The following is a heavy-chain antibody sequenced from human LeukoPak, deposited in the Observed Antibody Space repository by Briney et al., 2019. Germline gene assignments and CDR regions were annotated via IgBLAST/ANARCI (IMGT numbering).Heavy chain of an antibody. V-gene: IGHV4-38-2*02. Sequence: SETLSLTCTVSGYSISSGYYWGWIRQPPGKGLEWIGSIYHSGSTYYNPSLKSRVTISVDTSKNQFSLKLSSVTAADTAVYYCARPRSQGSGAFDIWGQGTMVTVSS. CDR2: IYHSGST. CDR3: ARPRSQGSGAFDI. J-gene: IGHJ3*02. CDR1: GYSISSGYY.